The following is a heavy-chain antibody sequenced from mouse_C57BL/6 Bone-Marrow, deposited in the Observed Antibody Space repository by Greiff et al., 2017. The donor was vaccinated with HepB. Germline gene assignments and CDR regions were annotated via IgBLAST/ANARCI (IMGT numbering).Heavy chain of an antibody. CDR3: VRSPYWYFDV. Sequence: VQLQQPGAELVKPGASVKLSCKASGYTFTSYWMHWVKQRPGQGLEWIGMIHPNSGSTNYNEKFKSKATLTVDKSSSTAYMQLSSLTSEDSAVYYCVRSPYWYFDVWGTGTTVTVSS. D-gene: IGHD1-1*01. CDR1: GYTFTSYW. CDR2: IHPNSGST. J-gene: IGHJ1*03. V-gene: IGHV1-64*01.